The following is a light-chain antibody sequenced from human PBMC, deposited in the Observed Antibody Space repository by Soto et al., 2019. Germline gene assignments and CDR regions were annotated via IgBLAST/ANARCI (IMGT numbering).Light chain of an antibody. Sequence: QSALTQPASVSGSPGQSITISCTGISSDVGSYNHVSWYQQPPGTAPKLMIYEVSKRPSGVPDRFSGSKSGNTASLTISGLQAADEADYYCSLYTSENAYVFGTGTKVTVL. V-gene: IGLV2-18*01. J-gene: IGLJ1*01. CDR2: EVS. CDR3: SLYTSENAYV. CDR1: SSDVGSYNH.